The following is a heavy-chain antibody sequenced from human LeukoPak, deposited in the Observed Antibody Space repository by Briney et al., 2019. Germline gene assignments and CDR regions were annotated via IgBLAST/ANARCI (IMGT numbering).Heavy chain of an antibody. J-gene: IGHJ4*02. CDR3: ARLDYDFWSGFYDF. Sequence: SETLSLTCTVSGVSIITRSYYWGWIRRPPGKGLEWLGTISDTGSTYYNPSLKSRVTMSVDTSKKQFSLRLTSVTAADTALYYCARLDYDFWSGFYDFWGQGILVTVSS. CDR2: ISDTGST. V-gene: IGHV4-39*01. D-gene: IGHD3/OR15-3a*01. CDR1: GVSIITRSYY.